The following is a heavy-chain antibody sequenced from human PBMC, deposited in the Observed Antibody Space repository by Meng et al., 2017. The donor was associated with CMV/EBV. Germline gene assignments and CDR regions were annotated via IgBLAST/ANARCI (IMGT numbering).Heavy chain of an antibody. CDR1: GFNFSSYA. CDR3: AKDQRIWGV. CDR2: ISGAGINT. D-gene: IGHD3-10*01. V-gene: IGHV3-23*01. J-gene: IGHJ4*02. Sequence: LSCAASGFNFSSYAMGWVRQAPGKGLEWVASISGAGINTYYADFVKGRFTISRDNSQDTLYLQLNSLGADDTALYYCAKDQRIWGVGGQGTLVTVSS.